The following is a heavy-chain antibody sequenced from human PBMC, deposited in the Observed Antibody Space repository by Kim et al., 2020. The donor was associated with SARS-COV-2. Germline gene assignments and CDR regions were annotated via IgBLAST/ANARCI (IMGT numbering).Heavy chain of an antibody. D-gene: IGHD6-13*01. V-gene: IGHV7-4-1*02. Sequence: ASVKVSCKASGYTFTSYAMNWVRQAPGQGLEWMGWINTNTGNPTYAQGFTGRFVFSLDTSVSTAYLQISSLKAEDTAVYYCARSGDSSSYVPVLHYYYYGMDVWGQGTTVTVSS. CDR1: GYTFTSYA. CDR3: ARSGDSSSYVPVLHYYYYGMDV. CDR2: INTNTGNP. J-gene: IGHJ6*02.